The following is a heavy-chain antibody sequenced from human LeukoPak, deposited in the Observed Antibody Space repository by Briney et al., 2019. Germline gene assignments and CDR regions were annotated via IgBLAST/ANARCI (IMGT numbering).Heavy chain of an antibody. CDR1: GGSISSYY. CDR3: ARARGDYGDYEHYCDY. CDR2: IYYSGST. Sequence: SETLSLTCTVSGGSISSYYWSWIRQPPGKDLEWIGYIYYSGSTYYNPSLKSRVTISVDTSKNQFSLKLSSVTAADTAVYYCARARGDYGDYEHYCDYWGQGTLVTVSS. J-gene: IGHJ4*02. D-gene: IGHD4-17*01. V-gene: IGHV4-59*06.